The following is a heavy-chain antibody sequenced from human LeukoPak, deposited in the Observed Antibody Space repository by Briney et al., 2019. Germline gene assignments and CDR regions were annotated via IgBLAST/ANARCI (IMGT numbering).Heavy chain of an antibody. CDR2: IFYSGST. D-gene: IGHD3-3*01. J-gene: IGHJ5*02. CDR3: ARVGNPLVTVFAWFDP. Sequence: SETLSLTCTVSGGSIGSGTYYWVWIRQSPGKGLEWIVSIFYSGSTNYNPSINSRVTISVDTSKNQFSLKLSSVTAADTAVYYCARVGNPLVTVFAWFDPWGQGTLVTVSS. V-gene: IGHV4-39*07. CDR1: GGSIGSGTYY.